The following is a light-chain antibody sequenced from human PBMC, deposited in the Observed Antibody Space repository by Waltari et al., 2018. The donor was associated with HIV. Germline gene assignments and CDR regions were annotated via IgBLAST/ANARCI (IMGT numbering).Light chain of an antibody. CDR1: SSDIGAYNY. CDR3: ASHAGSKDV. CDR2: DVS. Sequence: QSALTQPPSASGSPGQSVTIYYTGTSSDIGAYNYVSCFQQHPGKAPKLMIFDVSKRPSGVPDRFSGSKSGNTASLTVSGLQAEDEADYYCASHAGSKDVFGGGTKLTVL. V-gene: IGLV2-8*01. J-gene: IGLJ2*01.